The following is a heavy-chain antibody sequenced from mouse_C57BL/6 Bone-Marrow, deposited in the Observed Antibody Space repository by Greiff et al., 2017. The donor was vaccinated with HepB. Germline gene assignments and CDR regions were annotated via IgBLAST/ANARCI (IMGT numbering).Heavy chain of an antibody. Sequence: QVQLKQPGAELVKPGASVKMSCKASGYTFTSYWITWVKQRPGQGLEWIGDIYPGSGSTNYNEKFKSKATLTVDTSSSTAYMQLSSLTSEDSAVYYCARSRLRRGGWYFDVWGTGTTVTVSS. D-gene: IGHD2-4*01. J-gene: IGHJ1*03. CDR3: ARSRLRRGGWYFDV. CDR1: GYTFTSYW. CDR2: IYPGSGST. V-gene: IGHV1-55*01.